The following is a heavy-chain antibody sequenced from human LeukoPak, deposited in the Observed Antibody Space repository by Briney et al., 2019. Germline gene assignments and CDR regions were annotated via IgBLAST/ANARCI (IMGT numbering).Heavy chain of an antibody. CDR1: GFTVSSNY. CDR2: IKQDGSEK. D-gene: IGHD3-10*01. V-gene: IGHV3-7*01. J-gene: IGHJ4*02. CDR3: ARRGGSGSYLPGH. Sequence: PGGSLRLSWAASGFTVSSNYMSWVRQAPGKGLEWVANIKQDGSEKYYVDSVKGRFTISRDNAKNSLYLQMNSLRAEDTAVYYCARRGGSGSYLPGHWGQGTLVTVSS.